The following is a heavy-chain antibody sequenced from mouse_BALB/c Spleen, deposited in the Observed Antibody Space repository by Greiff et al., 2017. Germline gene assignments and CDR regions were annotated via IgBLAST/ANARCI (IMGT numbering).Heavy chain of an antibody. CDR3: TRHYDYDGNFAY. J-gene: IGHJ3*01. CDR2: IYPGNSDT. D-gene: IGHD2-4*01. Sequence: VQLQQSGTVLARPGASVKMSCKASGYTFTSYWMHWVKQRPGQGLEWIGAIYPGNSDTSYNQKFKGKAKLTAVTSTSTAYMELSSLTNEDSAVYYCTRHYDYDGNFAYWGQGTLVTVSA. CDR1: GYTFTSYW. V-gene: IGHV1-5*01.